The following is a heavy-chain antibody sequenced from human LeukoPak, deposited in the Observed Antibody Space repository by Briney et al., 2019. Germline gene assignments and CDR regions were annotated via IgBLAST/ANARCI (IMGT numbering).Heavy chain of an antibody. CDR1: GYTFTGYY. J-gene: IGHJ6*03. Sequence: GASVKVSCKASGYTFTGYYMHWARQAPGQGLEWMGRINPNSGGTNYAQKFQGRVTMTRDTSISTAYMELSRLRSDDTAVYYCASGIAAAGMGYYYMDVWGKGTTVTVSS. D-gene: IGHD6-13*01. CDR3: ASGIAAAGMGYYYMDV. CDR2: INPNSGGT. V-gene: IGHV1-2*06.